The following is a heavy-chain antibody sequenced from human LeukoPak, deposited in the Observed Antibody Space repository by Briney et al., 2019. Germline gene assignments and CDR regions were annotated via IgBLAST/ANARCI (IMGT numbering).Heavy chain of an antibody. V-gene: IGHV1-18*01. CDR3: PRDPGVPYYYYYMDV. Sequence: ASVKVSFKASGYTFTSYGISWVRQAPGQGLEWMWWIRAYNGNTNYAQKLQRRVTMTTHTSTSTAYMELRSLRSDDTAVYYCPRDPGVPYYYYYMDVWGKGTTVTVSS. CDR2: IRAYNGNT. D-gene: IGHD3-10*01. J-gene: IGHJ6*03. CDR1: GYTFTSYG.